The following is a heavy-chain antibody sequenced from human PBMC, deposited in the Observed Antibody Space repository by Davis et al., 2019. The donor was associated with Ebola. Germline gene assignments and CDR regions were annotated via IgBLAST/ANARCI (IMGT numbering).Heavy chain of an antibody. Sequence: GESLKISCAASGFTLSNYGMHWVRQAPGKGLEWVAVIWYGGVNTYYADSVKGRFTISRDNSKNTLYLQMNSLRAEDTAVYYCARDRVADHDFWRGYYFYGMDVWGQGTTVTVSS. D-gene: IGHD3-3*01. CDR2: IWYGGVNT. J-gene: IGHJ6*02. CDR3: ARDRVADHDFWRGYYFYGMDV. CDR1: GFTLSNYG. V-gene: IGHV3-33*01.